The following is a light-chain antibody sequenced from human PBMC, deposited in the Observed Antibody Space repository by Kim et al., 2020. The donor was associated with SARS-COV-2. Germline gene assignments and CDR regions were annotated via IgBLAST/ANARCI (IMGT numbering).Light chain of an antibody. V-gene: IGLV1-51*01. Sequence: QSVVTQPPSVSAAPGQTVAISCSGSVSNIGRNFISWYQQVAGKAPQLVIYDNEKRATGIPDRFSGSKSGTSATLGITRLQTGDEADYYCGIWDTTLGAWVFGGGTRVTVL. CDR1: VSNIGRNF. CDR3: GIWDTTLGAWV. J-gene: IGLJ3*02. CDR2: DNE.